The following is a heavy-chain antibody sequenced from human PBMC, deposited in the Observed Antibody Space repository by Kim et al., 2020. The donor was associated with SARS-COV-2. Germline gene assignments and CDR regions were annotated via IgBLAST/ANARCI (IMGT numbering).Heavy chain of an antibody. CDR3: ARSPRWSGILG. V-gene: IGHV4-39*07. J-gene: IGHJ4*02. Sequence: SETLSLTCTVSGGSISSSSYYWGWIRQPPGKGLEWIGSIYYSGSTYYNPSLKSRVTISVDTSKNQFSLKLSSVTAADTAVYYCARSPRWSGILGWGQGTLVTVSS. D-gene: IGHD3-3*01. CDR1: GGSISSSSYY. CDR2: IYYSGST.